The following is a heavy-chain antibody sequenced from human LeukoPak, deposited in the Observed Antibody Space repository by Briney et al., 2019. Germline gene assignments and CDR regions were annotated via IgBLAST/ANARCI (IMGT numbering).Heavy chain of an antibody. CDR1: GYTFTSYD. J-gene: IGHJ4*02. CDR2: MNPNSGNT. V-gene: IGHV1-8*01. D-gene: IGHD3-10*01. Sequence: ASVKVSCKASGYTFTSYDINWVRQATGQGLEWMGWMNPNSGNTGYAQKFQGRVTMTRNTSISTAYMELSSLRSEDTAVHYCARDWSYYYGSGIPSGDYWGQGTLVTVSS. CDR3: ARDWSYYYGSGIPSGDY.